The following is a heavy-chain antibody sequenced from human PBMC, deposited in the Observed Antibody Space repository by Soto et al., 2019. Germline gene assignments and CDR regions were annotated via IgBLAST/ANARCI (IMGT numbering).Heavy chain of an antibody. V-gene: IGHV1-69*13. J-gene: IGHJ4*02. D-gene: IGHD2-15*01. CDR1: GGTFSSYA. CDR3: ARIVDCSGGSCYGPQFDY. Sequence: VASVKVSCKASGGTFSSYAISWVRQAPGQGLERMGGIIPIFGTANYAQKFQGRVTITADESTSTAYMELSSLRSEDTAVYYCARIVDCSGGSCYGPQFDYWGQGTLVTVSS. CDR2: IIPIFGTA.